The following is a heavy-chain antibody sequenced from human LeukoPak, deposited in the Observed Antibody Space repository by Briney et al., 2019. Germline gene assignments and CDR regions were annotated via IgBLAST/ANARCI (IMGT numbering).Heavy chain of an antibody. V-gene: IGHV1-46*01. D-gene: IGHD3-22*01. CDR1: GYSFTNYY. Sequence: ASVKVSCKASGYSFTNYYIHWVRQAPGRGLEWMGIINPSGGSTSYAQKFQGRVTMTRDTSTSTVYMELSSLRSEDTAVYYCARDYYDSSVPPYGMDVWGQGTTVTVSS. CDR3: ARDYYDSSVPPYGMDV. J-gene: IGHJ6*02. CDR2: INPSGGST.